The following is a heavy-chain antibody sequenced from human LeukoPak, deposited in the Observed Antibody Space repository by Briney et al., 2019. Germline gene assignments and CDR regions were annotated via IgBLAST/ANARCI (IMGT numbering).Heavy chain of an antibody. CDR2: IYYSGST. CDR1: GGSISSYY. J-gene: IGHJ3*02. V-gene: IGHV4-59*12. D-gene: IGHD5-18*01. Sequence: PSETLSLTCTVSGGSISSYYWSWIRQPPGKGLEWIGSIYYSGSTYYNPSLKSRVTISVDTSKNQFSLKLSSVTAADTAVYYCATGGYSYGYVRVLDDAFDIWGQGTMVTVSS. CDR3: ATGGYSYGYVRVLDDAFDI.